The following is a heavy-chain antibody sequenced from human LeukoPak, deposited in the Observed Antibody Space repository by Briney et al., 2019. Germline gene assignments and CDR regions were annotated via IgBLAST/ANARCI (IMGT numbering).Heavy chain of an antibody. Sequence: GGSLRLSCAASGFTFNNYGMHWVRQAPGKGLEWVAFIRYDGRNKYYADSVKGRFTISRDNSKNTLYLQMNSLRAEDTAVYYCAKRRGLELLYYYYMDVWGKGTTVTVSS. V-gene: IGHV3-30*02. CDR2: IRYDGRNK. J-gene: IGHJ6*03. D-gene: IGHD1-7*01. CDR1: GFTFNNYG. CDR3: AKRRGLELLYYYYMDV.